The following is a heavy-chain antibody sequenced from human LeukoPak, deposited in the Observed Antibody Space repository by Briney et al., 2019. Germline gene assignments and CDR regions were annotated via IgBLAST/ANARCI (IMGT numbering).Heavy chain of an antibody. CDR1: GGSLSSGSYY. CDR2: IYTSGST. V-gene: IGHV4-61*02. CDR3: ARDYDFWSGLHSQFDP. Sequence: SETLSLTRTVSGGSLSSGSYYWSWIRQPAGTGLEWIGRIYTSGSTNYTPSLKSRVTISVDTSKNQFSLKLSSVTAADTAVYYCARDYDFWSGLHSQFDPWGQGTLVTVSS. J-gene: IGHJ5*02. D-gene: IGHD3-3*01.